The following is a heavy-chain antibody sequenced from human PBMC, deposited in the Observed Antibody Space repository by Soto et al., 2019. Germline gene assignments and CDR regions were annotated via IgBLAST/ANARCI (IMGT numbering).Heavy chain of an antibody. D-gene: IGHD6-6*01. J-gene: IGHJ5*02. V-gene: IGHV1-3*01. CDR1: GYTFTSYA. CDR3: ARSEELVGWLDP. CDR2: INAGNGNT. Sequence: VASVKVSCKASGYTFTSYAMHWVRQAPGQRLEWMGWINAGNGNTKYSQKFQGRVTITRDTSASTAYMELSSLRSEDTAVYYCARSEELVGWLDPCGQGTLVTVYS.